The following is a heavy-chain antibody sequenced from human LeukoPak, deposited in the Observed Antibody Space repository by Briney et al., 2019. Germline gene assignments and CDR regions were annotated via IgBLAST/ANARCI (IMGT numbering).Heavy chain of an antibody. CDR1: GFTFSYNT. CDR3: ARVGQGGATDAFDI. Sequence: GGSLRLSCAASGFTFSYNTMHWLRRAPGKGLGWVVLVSYDGSVKRYADSVKGRFTISRDNPNNILYLQMNSLRAEDTAVYYCARVGQGGATDAFDIWGQGTMVTVSS. J-gene: IGHJ3*02. V-gene: IGHV3-30-3*01. CDR2: VSYDGSVK. D-gene: IGHD1-26*01.